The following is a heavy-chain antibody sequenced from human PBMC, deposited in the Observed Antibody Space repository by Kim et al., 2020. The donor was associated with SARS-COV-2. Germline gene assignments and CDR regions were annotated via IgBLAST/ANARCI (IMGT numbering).Heavy chain of an antibody. CDR2: K. D-gene: IGHD2-8*01. V-gene: IGHV3-7*01. CDR3: ARDPYVKAFDL. Sequence: KDYVDSVNGRFTISRDNDKSALFLQMDSLRVEDTAVYYCARDPYVKAFDLWGQGTMVIVSS. J-gene: IGHJ3*01.